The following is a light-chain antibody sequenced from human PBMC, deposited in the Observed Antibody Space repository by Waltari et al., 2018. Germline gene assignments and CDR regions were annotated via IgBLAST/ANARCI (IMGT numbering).Light chain of an antibody. CDR2: EVN. V-gene: IGLV2-23*02. CDR1: RSAVGNYNL. Sequence: QSALTQPASVSGSPGQSITISCPGTRSAVGNYNLVSWYQQHPGKAPKLMISEVNKRPSGVSNRFSGSKSGNTASLTISGLQSEDEASYYCSSYISSTSVIFGGGTKLTVL. CDR3: SSYISSTSVI. J-gene: IGLJ2*01.